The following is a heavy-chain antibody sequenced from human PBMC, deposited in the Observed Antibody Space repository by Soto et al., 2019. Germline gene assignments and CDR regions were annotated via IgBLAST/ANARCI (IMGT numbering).Heavy chain of an antibody. CDR3: AKHGNDGPNIVATE. V-gene: IGHV3-23*04. J-gene: IGHJ4*02. Sequence: EVQLVESGGGLVQPGGSLRLSCAASGFTFSSYAMSWVRQAPGKGLEWVSAIIGSGGSTYYAESVKGRFTISRDNSKNTLYLQLNSLRAEDTSVYYCAKHGNDGPNIVATEWGQGTLVTVSS. CDR1: GFTFSSYA. D-gene: IGHD5-12*01. CDR2: IIGSGGST.